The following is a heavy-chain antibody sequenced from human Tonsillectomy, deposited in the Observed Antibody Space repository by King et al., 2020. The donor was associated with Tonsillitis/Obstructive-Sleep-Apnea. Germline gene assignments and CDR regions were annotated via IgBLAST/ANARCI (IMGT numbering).Heavy chain of an antibody. CDR3: ARVPAHDSSAYYLYGMDV. D-gene: IGHD3-22*01. Sequence: QLVQSGAEVKKPGESLRISCKGSGYSFTSYWISWVRQMPGKGLEWMGRIDPSDSYTNYSPSFQGHVTISAVKSISTAYLQWSSLKASDTAMYYCARVPAHDSSAYYLYGMDVRGQGTTVTVSS. J-gene: IGHJ6*02. CDR2: IDPSDSYT. CDR1: GYSFTSYW. V-gene: IGHV5-10-1*03.